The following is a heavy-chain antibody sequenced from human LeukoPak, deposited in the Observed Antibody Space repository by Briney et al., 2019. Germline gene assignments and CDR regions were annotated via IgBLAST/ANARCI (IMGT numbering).Heavy chain of an antibody. CDR3: ASELRFLEWLPDY. CDR2: ISGSGDNT. V-gene: IGHV3-23*01. Sequence: GGFLRLSCAASGFTFSSYLMSWVRQAPGKGLEWVSGISGSGDNTYYAASVQGRFTISRDNSKNTLYLQMNSLRAEDTAVYYCASELRFLEWLPDYWGQGTLVTVSS. D-gene: IGHD3-3*01. CDR1: GFTFSSYL. J-gene: IGHJ4*02.